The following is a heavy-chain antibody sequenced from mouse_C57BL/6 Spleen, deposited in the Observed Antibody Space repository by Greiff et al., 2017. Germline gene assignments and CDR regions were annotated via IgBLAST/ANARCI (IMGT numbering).Heavy chain of an antibody. V-gene: IGHV1-26*01. CDR3: ASMGSSYDGYFDV. J-gene: IGHJ1*03. Sequence: EVQLQQSGPELVKPGASVKISCKASGYTFTDYYMNWVKQSHGKSLEWIGDINPNNGGTSYNQKFKGKATLTVDKSSSTAYMGRRSLTSEDSAVYYGASMGSSYDGYFDVWGTGTTVTVSS. CDR1: GYTFTDYY. D-gene: IGHD1-1*01. CDR2: INPNNGGT.